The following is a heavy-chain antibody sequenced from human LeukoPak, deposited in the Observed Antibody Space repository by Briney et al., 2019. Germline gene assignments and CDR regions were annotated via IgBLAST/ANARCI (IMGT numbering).Heavy chain of an antibody. Sequence: GGPLRLSCAASGFTFSSYEMNWVRQAPGKGLEWVSYISSSGNTIYNADSVKGRFIISRDNAKNSLYLQMNSLRAEDTAVYYCARVGQQLADYWGQGTLVTVSS. CDR2: ISSSGNTI. CDR1: GFTFSSYE. D-gene: IGHD6-13*01. J-gene: IGHJ4*02. V-gene: IGHV3-48*03. CDR3: ARVGQQLADY.